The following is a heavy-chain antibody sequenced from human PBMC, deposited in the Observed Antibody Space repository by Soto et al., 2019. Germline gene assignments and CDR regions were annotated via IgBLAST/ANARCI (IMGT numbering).Heavy chain of an antibody. J-gene: IGHJ4*02. D-gene: IGHD3-22*01. CDR2: IYPGDSDT. Sequence: GESLKISCKGSGYSFTSYWIGWVRQMPGKGLEWMGIIYPGDSDTRYSPSFQGQVTISADKFISTAYLQWSSLKASDTAMYYCARFYYDSSGYYYSAFDYWGQGTLVTVSS. CDR1: GYSFTSYW. V-gene: IGHV5-51*01. CDR3: ARFYYDSSGYYYSAFDY.